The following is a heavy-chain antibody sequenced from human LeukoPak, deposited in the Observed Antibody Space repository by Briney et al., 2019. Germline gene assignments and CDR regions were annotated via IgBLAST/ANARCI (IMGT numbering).Heavy chain of an antibody. CDR1: GGSISSGGYY. CDR3: ASSDGYNFGY. Sequence: SETLSLTCTVSGGSISSGGYYWSWIRQHPGKGLEWIGYIYYSGSTYYNPSLKSRVTISVDTSKNQFSLKLSSVTAADTAVYHCASSDGYNFGYWGQGTLVTVSS. J-gene: IGHJ4*02. CDR2: IYYSGST. V-gene: IGHV4-31*03. D-gene: IGHD5-24*01.